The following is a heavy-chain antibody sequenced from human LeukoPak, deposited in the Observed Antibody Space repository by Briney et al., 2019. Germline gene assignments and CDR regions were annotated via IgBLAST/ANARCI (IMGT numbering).Heavy chain of an antibody. J-gene: IGHJ5*02. CDR3: ARAITMVRGVPGPGWFDP. D-gene: IGHD3-10*01. CDR2: IYHSGST. Sequence: SETLSLTCAVSGGSISSGGYSWSWIRQPPGKGLEWIGYIYHSGSTYYNPSLKSRVTISVDRSKNQFSLKLSSVTAADTAVYYCARAITMVRGVPGPGWFDPWGQGTLVTVSS. V-gene: IGHV4-30-2*01. CDR1: GGSISSGGYS.